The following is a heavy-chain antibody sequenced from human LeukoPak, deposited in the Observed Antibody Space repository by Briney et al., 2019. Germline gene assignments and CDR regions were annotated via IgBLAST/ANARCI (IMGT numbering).Heavy chain of an antibody. J-gene: IGHJ4*02. CDR2: ISSSGSTI. D-gene: IGHD1-26*01. CDR3: AKAERFSGTKTPDY. Sequence: GGSLRLSCAASGFTFSDYYMSWIRQAPGKGLEWVSYISSSGSTIYYADSVKGRFTISRDNAKNSLYLQMNSLRAEDTAVYYCAKAERFSGTKTPDYWGQGTLVTVSS. CDR1: GFTFSDYY. V-gene: IGHV3-11*01.